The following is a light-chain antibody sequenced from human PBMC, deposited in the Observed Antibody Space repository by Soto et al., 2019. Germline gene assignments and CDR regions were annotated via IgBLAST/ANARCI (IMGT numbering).Light chain of an antibody. Sequence: DIAMTQSPDTLSVSPGDRATLSCRASQGVRSDLAWYQQKAGQSPRLLIYGASTRAAETPARFSGSGSETEFTLTISSLQSEDSAFYYCQQYNKWPITFGQGTRLEIK. V-gene: IGKV3-15*01. CDR1: QGVRSD. CDR2: GAS. J-gene: IGKJ5*01. CDR3: QQYNKWPIT.